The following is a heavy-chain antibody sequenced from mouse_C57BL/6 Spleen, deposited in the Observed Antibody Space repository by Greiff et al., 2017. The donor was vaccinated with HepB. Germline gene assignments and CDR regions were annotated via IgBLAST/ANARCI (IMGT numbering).Heavy chain of an antibody. D-gene: IGHD3-2*02. Sequence: VQLQQSGAELVKPGASVKISCKASGYAFSSYWMNWVKQRPGKGLEWIGQIYPGDGDTNYNGKFKGKATLTADKSSSTAYMQLSSLTSEDSAVYFCARPSDSSGPLFAYWGQGTLVTVSA. J-gene: IGHJ3*01. CDR3: ARPSDSSGPLFAY. V-gene: IGHV1-80*01. CDR1: GYAFSSYW. CDR2: IYPGDGDT.